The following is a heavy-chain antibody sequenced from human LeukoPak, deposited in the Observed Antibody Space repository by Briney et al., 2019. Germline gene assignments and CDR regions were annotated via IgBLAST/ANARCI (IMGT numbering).Heavy chain of an antibody. Sequence: SVKVSCKPSGGTFSTYAISWVRQAPGHGLEWMGGIIPIFGTANYAQKFQGRVTITTDESTSTAYMEPRSLRSEDTAVYYCARARVPVGDGYPENWFDPWGQGTLVTVSS. J-gene: IGHJ5*02. D-gene: IGHD5-18*01. CDR1: GGTFSTYA. CDR2: IIPIFGTA. CDR3: ARARVPVGDGYPENWFDP. V-gene: IGHV1-69*05.